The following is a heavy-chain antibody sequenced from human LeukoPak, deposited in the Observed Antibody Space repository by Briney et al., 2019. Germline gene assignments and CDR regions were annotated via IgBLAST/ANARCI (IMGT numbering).Heavy chain of an antibody. V-gene: IGHV4-34*01. CDR3: ASTYRYMSTYYDIPNWFDP. CDR1: GGSFSGYY. J-gene: IGHJ5*02. CDR2: INHSGST. D-gene: IGHD3-9*01. Sequence: SETLSLTCAVYGGSFSGYYWSWIRQPPGKGLEWIGEINHSGSTNYNPSLKSRVTISVDTSKNQFSLKLSSVTAADTAVYYCASTYRYMSTYYDIPNWFDPWGQGTLVTVSS.